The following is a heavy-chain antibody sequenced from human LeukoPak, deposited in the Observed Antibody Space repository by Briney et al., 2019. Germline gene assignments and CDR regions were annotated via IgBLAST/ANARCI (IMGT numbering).Heavy chain of an antibody. Sequence: GRSLRLSCAASGFTFDDYAMHWVRQAPGKGLEWVPGISWNSGSIGYADSVKGRFTISRDNAKNSLYLQMNSLRAEDTALYYCAKGRSNPYWYFDLWGRGTLVTVSS. CDR1: GFTFDDYA. CDR2: ISWNSGSI. J-gene: IGHJ2*01. CDR3: AKGRSNPYWYFDL. V-gene: IGHV3-9*01.